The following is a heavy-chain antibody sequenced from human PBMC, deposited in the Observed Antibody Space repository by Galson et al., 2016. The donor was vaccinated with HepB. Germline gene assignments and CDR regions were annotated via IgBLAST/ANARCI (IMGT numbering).Heavy chain of an antibody. CDR3: ARDKGSGSYWRAMDV. V-gene: IGHV3-9*01. CDR1: GFTFSDYA. J-gene: IGHJ6*02. D-gene: IGHD1-26*01. Sequence: SLRLSCAASGFTFSDYAMHWVRQAPGKGPEWVSGINWNSASEHYAESVKGRFTISRDNAGNSLFLQMNSLRAEDTALDYCARDKGSGSYWRAMDVWGQGARVTVSS. CDR2: INWNSASE.